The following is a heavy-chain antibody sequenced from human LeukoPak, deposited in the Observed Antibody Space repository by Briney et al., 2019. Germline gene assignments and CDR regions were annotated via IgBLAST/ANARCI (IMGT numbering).Heavy chain of an antibody. V-gene: IGHV1-46*01. CDR1: GYTCSIYN. J-gene: IGHJ3*01. CDR2: INPSGGST. D-gene: IGHD1-20*01. CDR3: ARDPGYNYGGALCT. Sequence: GASVKVSCTSSGYTCSIYNMHWVRQAPGQGLEWMVIINPSGGSTSYAQKFQGRVTMTRATSTSTVYMELNSLRSENTAVYYCARDPGYNYGGALCTWGQGTMVTVSS.